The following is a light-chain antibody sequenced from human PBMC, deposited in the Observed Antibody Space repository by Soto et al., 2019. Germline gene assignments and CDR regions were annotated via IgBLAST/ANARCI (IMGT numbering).Light chain of an antibody. J-gene: IGLJ2*01. CDR3: SSYADSGALV. V-gene: IGLV2-14*01. CDR1: SSDIGGYDY. Sequence: QSALTQPASVSGSPGQSITISCSGTSSDIGGYDYVSWYQQHPGKAPKLMIYDVNIRPSGISDRFSGSKSGSTASLTNSGLQAEDVADYHCSSYADSGALVFGGGTKLTVL. CDR2: DVN.